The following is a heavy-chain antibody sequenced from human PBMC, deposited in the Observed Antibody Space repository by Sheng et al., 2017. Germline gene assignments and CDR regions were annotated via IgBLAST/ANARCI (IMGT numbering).Heavy chain of an antibody. D-gene: IGHD3-10*01. Sequence: QVQLVQSGAEVKKPGSSVKVSCKASGGTFSSYAISWVRQAPGQGLEWMGGIIPIFGTANYAQKFQGRVTITTDESTSTAYMELSSLRSEDTAVYYCARERYGSGSYGSYNWFDPWGQGTLVTVSS. CDR2: IIPIFGTA. V-gene: IGHV1-69*05. J-gene: IGHJ5*02. CDR1: GGTFSSYA. CDR3: ARERYGSGSYGSYNWFDP.